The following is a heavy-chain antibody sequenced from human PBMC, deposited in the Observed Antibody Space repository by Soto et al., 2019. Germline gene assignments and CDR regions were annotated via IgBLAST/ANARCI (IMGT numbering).Heavy chain of an antibody. V-gene: IGHV1-69*13. J-gene: IGHJ1*01. CDR1: GGTFSSYA. D-gene: IGHD2-8*01. CDR3: ARVYAIRGGYFQH. Sequence: ASVKVSCKASGGTFSSYAISWVRQAPGQGLEWMGGIIPIFGTANYAQKFQGRVTITADESTSTAYMELSSLRSEDTAVYYCARVYAIRGGYFQHWGQGTLVTVSS. CDR2: IIPIFGTA.